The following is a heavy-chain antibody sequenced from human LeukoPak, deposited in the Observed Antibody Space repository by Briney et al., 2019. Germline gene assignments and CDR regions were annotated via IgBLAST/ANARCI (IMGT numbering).Heavy chain of an antibody. CDR1: GFTFSSYG. CDR3: AKDLTTGTLSFDY. Sequence: GGSLRLSCAASGFTFSSYGMHWVRQAPGKGLEWVAVVWYDGSEKYYADSVKGRFTISRDNSKNTLYLQMNSLRAEDTAVYYCAKDLTTGTLSFDYWGQGTLVTVSS. CDR2: VWYDGSEK. V-gene: IGHV3-33*06. D-gene: IGHD1-1*01. J-gene: IGHJ4*02.